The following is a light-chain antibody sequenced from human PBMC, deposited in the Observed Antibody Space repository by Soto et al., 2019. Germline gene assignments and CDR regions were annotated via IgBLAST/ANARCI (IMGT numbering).Light chain of an antibody. CDR2: KAS. CDR1: QSISTW. J-gene: IGKJ1*01. V-gene: IGKV1-5*03. Sequence: DIQMTQSPSTLSASVGDRVTITCRASQSISTWLAWYQQEPGKAPKLLIHKASSLQSGVPSRFSGSGSGTDFTLTISSLHPDDFAIYYCQQYNSYSPTFGQGTKVDIK. CDR3: QQYNSYSPT.